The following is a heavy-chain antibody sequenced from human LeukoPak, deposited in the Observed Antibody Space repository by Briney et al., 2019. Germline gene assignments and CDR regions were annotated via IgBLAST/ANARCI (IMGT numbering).Heavy chain of an antibody. CDR1: GFTFSNYA. CDR3: AKRGGTYYFDD. J-gene: IGHJ4*02. V-gene: IGHV3-23*01. CDR2: ISGSGGST. D-gene: IGHD1-7*01. Sequence: GGSLRLSCAASGFTFSNYAMTWVRQAPGKGLEWVSAISGSGGSTYYADSVRGRFTISRDNSKNTLYLQMNSLRAEDTAVYYCAKRGGTYYFDDWGQGTLVTVSS.